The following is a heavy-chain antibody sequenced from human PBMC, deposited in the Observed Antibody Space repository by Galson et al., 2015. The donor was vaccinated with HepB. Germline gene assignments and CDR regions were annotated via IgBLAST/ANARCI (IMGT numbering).Heavy chain of an antibody. D-gene: IGHD2-2*01. J-gene: IGHJ4*02. Sequence: SVKASCKASGYTFTGYYMHWVRQAPGQGLEWMGWINPNSGGTNYAQKFQGRVTMTRDTSISTAYMELSRLRSDDTAVYYCARAGHIVVVPAATTVGVFDYWGQGTLVTVSS. CDR2: INPNSGGT. CDR3: ARAGHIVVVPAATTVGVFDY. V-gene: IGHV1-2*02. CDR1: GYTFTGYY.